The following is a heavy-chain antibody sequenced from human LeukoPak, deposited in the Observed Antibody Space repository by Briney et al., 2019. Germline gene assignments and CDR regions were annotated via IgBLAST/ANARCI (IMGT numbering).Heavy chain of an antibody. V-gene: IGHV4-39*07. CDR2: IYYSGST. D-gene: IGHD2-15*01. Sequence: SETLSLTCTVSGGSISSSSYYWGWIRQPPGKGLEWIGSIYYSGSTYYNPSLKSRVTISVDTSKNQFSLKLSSVTAADTAVYYCARVGCSGGSCFSWFDYWGQGTLVTVSS. CDR3: ARVGCSGGSCFSWFDY. CDR1: GGSISSSSYY. J-gene: IGHJ4*02.